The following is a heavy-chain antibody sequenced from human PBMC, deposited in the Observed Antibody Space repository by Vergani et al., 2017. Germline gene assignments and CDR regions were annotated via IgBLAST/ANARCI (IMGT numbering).Heavy chain of an antibody. CDR3: ARNPIYGDYVVQYYYYGMDV. V-gene: IGHV3-23*01. CDR2: ISSDGGST. CDR1: GFTFSTYA. D-gene: IGHD4-17*01. Sequence: EVQLLESGGGLVQPGGSLRLSCAASGFTFSTYAMTWVRQAPGKGLEWVSTISSDGGSTYYADSVKGRFTISRDNSKNTLSLQMNSLTAEDTAVYYCARNPIYGDYVVQYYYYGMDVWGQGTTVTVSS. J-gene: IGHJ6*02.